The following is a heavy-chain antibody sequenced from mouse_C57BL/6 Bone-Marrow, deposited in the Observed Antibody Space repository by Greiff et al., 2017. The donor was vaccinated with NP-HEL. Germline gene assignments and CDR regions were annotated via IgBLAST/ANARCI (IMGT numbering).Heavy chain of an antibody. CDR2: IDPSDSYT. Sequence: QVHVKQPGAELVRPGTSVKLSCKASGYTFTSYWMHWVKQRPGQGLEWIGVIDPSDSYTNYNQKFKAKATLTVDTSSSTAYMQLSSLTSEDSAVYYCARERVYYGSSPNYWGQGTTLTVSS. V-gene: IGHV1-59*01. J-gene: IGHJ2*01. CDR3: ARERVYYGSSPNY. CDR1: GYTFTSYW. D-gene: IGHD1-1*01.